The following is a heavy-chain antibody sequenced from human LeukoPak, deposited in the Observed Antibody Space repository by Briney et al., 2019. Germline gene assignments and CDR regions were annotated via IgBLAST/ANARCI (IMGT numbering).Heavy chain of an antibody. Sequence: GGSLRLPCAASGFTFSSYAMSWVRQAPGKGLEWVSAISGSGGSTYYADSVKGRFTISRDNSKNTLYLQMNSLRAEDTAVYYCAKAPRPTAKAYYYMDVWGKGTTVTVSS. CDR2: ISGSGGST. CDR1: GFTFSSYA. D-gene: IGHD2-21*02. J-gene: IGHJ6*03. V-gene: IGHV3-23*01. CDR3: AKAPRPTAKAYYYMDV.